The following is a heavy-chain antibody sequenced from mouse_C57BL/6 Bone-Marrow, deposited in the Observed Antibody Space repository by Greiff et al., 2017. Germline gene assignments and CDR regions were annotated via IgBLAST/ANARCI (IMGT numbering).Heavy chain of an antibody. CDR3: ATPFITTVVATDFYAMDY. V-gene: IGHV5-17*01. D-gene: IGHD1-1*01. J-gene: IGHJ4*01. Sequence: DVHLVESGGGLVKPGGSLKLSCAASGFTFSDYGMHWVRQAPEKGLEWVAYISSGSSTIYYADTVKGRFTISRDNAKNTLFLQMTSLRSEDTAMYYCATPFITTVVATDFYAMDYWGQGTSVTVSS. CDR1: GFTFSDYG. CDR2: ISSGSSTI.